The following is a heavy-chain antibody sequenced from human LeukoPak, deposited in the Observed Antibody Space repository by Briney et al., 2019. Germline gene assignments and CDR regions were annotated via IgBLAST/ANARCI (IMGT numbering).Heavy chain of an antibody. CDR3: AREGVPAANTEDAFDI. D-gene: IGHD2-2*01. Sequence: PGGSLRLSCAASGFTFSDYYMSWIRQAPGKGLEWVSYISSSGSTIYYADSVKGRFTISRDNAKNSLYLQMNSLRAEDTAVYYCAREGVPAANTEDAFDIWGQGTMVTVSS. CDR1: GFTFSDYY. J-gene: IGHJ3*02. V-gene: IGHV3-11*04. CDR2: ISSSGSTI.